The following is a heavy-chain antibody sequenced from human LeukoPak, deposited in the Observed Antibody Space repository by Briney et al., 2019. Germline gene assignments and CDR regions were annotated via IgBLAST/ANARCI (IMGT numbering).Heavy chain of an antibody. D-gene: IGHD3-10*01. CDR1: GGSFSGYY. CDR2: INHSGST. Sequence: PSETLSLTCAVYGGSFSGYYWSWIRQPPGKGLEWIGEINHSGSTNYNPSLEGRVTISVDTSRNHFSVKLSSVTAADTAVYYCARSQNYYGSGDYWSQGTLVTVSS. J-gene: IGHJ4*02. V-gene: IGHV4-34*01. CDR3: ARSQNYYGSGDY.